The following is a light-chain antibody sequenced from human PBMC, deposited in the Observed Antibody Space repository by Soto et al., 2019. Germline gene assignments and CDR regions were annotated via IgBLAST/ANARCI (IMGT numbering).Light chain of an antibody. CDR2: DVS. CDR3: NSYSSSSTVV. V-gene: IGLV2-14*01. CDR1: TSDVGGYNY. J-gene: IGLJ2*01. Sequence: QSALTQPASVSGSPGQSITISCTGTTSDVGGYNYVSWYRQHPGKAPKLMIYDVSNRPSGVSNRFSGSKSGNTASLTISGLQAEDEADYYCNSYSSSSTVVFGGGTKLTVL.